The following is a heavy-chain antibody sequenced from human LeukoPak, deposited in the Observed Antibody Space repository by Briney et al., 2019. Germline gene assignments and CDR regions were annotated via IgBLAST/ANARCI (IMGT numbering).Heavy chain of an antibody. CDR3: ARRGYSSSSLGVGRRLKGKYYLDY. V-gene: IGHV4-34*01. J-gene: IGHJ4*02. D-gene: IGHD6-6*01. Sequence: SETLSLTCAVYGGSFSGYYWSWIRQPPGEGLEWIGEINHSGSTHYNPSLKSRVTISVDTSKNQFSLKLSSVTAADTAVYYCARRGYSSSSLGVGRRLKGKYYLDYWGQGTLVTVSS. CDR2: INHSGST. CDR1: GGSFSGYY.